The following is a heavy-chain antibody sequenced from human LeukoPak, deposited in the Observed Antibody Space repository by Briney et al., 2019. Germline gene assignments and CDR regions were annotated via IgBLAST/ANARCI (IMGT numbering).Heavy chain of an antibody. V-gene: IGHV1-18*01. CDR3: ARAGIVVVVAAQGDVFDI. Sequence: ASVKVSCKASGYTFSSYGIIWVRQAPGQGLEWMGWISAYNANTNYVQKFQGRVAMTTDTSTSTAYMELRSLRSDDTAVYYCARAGIVVVVAAQGDVFDIWGQGTMVTVSS. D-gene: IGHD2-15*01. CDR1: GYTFSSYG. CDR2: ISAYNANT. J-gene: IGHJ3*02.